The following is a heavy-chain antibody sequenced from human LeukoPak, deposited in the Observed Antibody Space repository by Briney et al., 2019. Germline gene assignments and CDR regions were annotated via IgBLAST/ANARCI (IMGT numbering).Heavy chain of an antibody. J-gene: IGHJ4*02. CDR3: ARDPKSQLLLDY. D-gene: IGHD2-2*01. Sequence: ASVKVSCRSSGFTFTDEYIHWVRQAPGQGLEWMGWINPYSGAINYAQKFQGRVTLTRDTSISTAYMELSRLTSGDTAVYYCARDPKSQLLLDYWGQGTLVTVSS. CDR1: GFTFTDEY. CDR2: INPYSGAI. V-gene: IGHV1-2*02.